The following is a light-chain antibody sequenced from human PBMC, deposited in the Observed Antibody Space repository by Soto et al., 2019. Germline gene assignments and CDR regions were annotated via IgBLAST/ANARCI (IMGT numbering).Light chain of an antibody. CDR1: HNINTY. CDR2: AAS. J-gene: IGKJ5*01. V-gene: IGKV1-12*01. Sequence: DIQMTQSPSSLSASVGDRVAITCRASHNINTYLNWYQQKPGRAPKLLIYAASSLQSGVPSRFSGSGSGTDFTLTISSLQPEDFATYYCQQANSFPITFGQGTRLQIK. CDR3: QQANSFPIT.